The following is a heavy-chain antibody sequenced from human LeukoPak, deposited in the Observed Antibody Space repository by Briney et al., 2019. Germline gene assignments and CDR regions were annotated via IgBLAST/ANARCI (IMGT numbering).Heavy chain of an antibody. CDR1: GFTFSSYA. CDR3: AKVGETHHFDY. D-gene: IGHD3-10*01. V-gene: IGHV3-23*01. J-gene: IGHJ4*02. CDR2: ISGSGGST. Sequence: PGGSLRLSCAASGFTFSSYAMSWVRQAPGKGLEWVSAISGSGGSTYYADSVKGRVTISRDTFKNTLYLQMNSLRAEDPAVYSRAKVGETHHFDYWGQATLVTVCS.